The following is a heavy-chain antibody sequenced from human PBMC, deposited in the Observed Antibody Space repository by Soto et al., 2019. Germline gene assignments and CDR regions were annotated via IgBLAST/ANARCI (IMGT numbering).Heavy chain of an antibody. D-gene: IGHD6-19*01. CDR2: ISSDGSST. CDR3: AKVWRNRYSSGWYSFDY. V-gene: IGHV3-74*01. J-gene: IGHJ4*02. Sequence: GSLRLSCAASGFTFSRYWMHWVRQAPGKGLVWVSRISSDGSSTNYADSVKGRLTTSRDNAKNTLYLQMNSLRAEDTAVYYCAKVWRNRYSSGWYSFDYWGQGTLVTVSS. CDR1: GFTFSRYW.